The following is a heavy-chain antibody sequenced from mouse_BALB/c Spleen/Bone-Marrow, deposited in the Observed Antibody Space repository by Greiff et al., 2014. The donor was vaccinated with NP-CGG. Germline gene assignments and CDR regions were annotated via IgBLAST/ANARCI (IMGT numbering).Heavy chain of an antibody. J-gene: IGHJ1*01. D-gene: IGHD1-2*01. Sequence: VQLVESGVELVKPGASVKLSCKASGNTFTSYDINWVRQRPEQGLEWIGWIFPGDSTTKCNEKFKGKATLSTDKSSSTVHMQLSRLTSEDSAVYFCVRSRLRDWYFDVWGAGTTVTISS. CDR2: IFPGDSTT. CDR3: VRSRLRDWYFDV. CDR1: GNTFTSYD. V-gene: IGHV1S56*01.